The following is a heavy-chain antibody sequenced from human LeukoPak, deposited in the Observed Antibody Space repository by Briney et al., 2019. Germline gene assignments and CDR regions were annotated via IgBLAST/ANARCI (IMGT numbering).Heavy chain of an antibody. CDR2: IYYSGST. Sequence: AETLSLTCTVSGGSISSYYWSWIRQPPGKGLEWIGYIYYSGSTNYNPSLKSRVTISVDSSKNQFSLKLSSVTAADTAVYYCARGNGGSSWPKYYYYYMDVRGKGTTVTVSS. CDR3: ARGNGGSSWPKYYYYYMDV. V-gene: IGHV4-59*01. J-gene: IGHJ6*03. D-gene: IGHD4-23*01. CDR1: GGSISSYY.